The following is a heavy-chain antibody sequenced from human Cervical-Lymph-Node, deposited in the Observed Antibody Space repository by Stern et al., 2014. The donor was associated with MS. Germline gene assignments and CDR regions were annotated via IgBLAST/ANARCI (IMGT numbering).Heavy chain of an antibody. CDR2: INTNTRNP. D-gene: IGHD3-16*01. V-gene: IGHV7-4-1*02. Sequence: QMQLVQSGSELKKPGASVKLSCKASGYTFTNNAINWVRQAPGQGLEWMGWINTNTRNPTYAQDFTGRFVFSLDTSVSTAYLQINSLKTEDTAVYYCARVARSAYHIDYWGQGTLVTVS. J-gene: IGHJ4*02. CDR3: ARVARSAYHIDY. CDR1: GYTFTNNA.